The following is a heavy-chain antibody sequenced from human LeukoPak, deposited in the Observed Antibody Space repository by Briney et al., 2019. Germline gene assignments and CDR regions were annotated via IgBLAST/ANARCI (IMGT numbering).Heavy chain of an antibody. CDR1: GGSINSYW. J-gene: IGHJ4*02. CDR3: ARAGYTISSYRFDY. CDR2: IYTTGMT. V-gene: IGHV4-4*07. Sequence: PSETLSLTCSVSGGSINSYWWSWIRQPAGKGLEFIGRIYTTGMTNYNPSLKSRVSMSVDTSKNQFSLALRSVTAADTAVYFCARAGYTISSYRFDYWGQGALVTVSS. D-gene: IGHD3-16*02.